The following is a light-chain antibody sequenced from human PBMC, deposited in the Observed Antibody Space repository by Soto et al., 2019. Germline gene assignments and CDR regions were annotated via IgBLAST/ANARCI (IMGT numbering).Light chain of an antibody. CDR3: HKYGPSPLT. V-gene: IGKV3-20*01. J-gene: IGKJ4*01. Sequence: EIVLTQSPGTLSLSPGERATLSCRASQSVSTNYLACYQQRPDQAPRLLIYGASNRATGIPDRFSGSVSGRDFTLTISRLEPEDFAVYYCHKYGPSPLTFGGGTKVEIK. CDR1: QSVSTNY. CDR2: GAS.